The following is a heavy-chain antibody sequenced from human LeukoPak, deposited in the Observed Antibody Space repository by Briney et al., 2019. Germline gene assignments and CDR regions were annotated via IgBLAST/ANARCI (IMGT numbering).Heavy chain of an antibody. V-gene: IGHV3-7*01. CDR2: IKQDGSEK. CDR1: RFTFSSYW. Sequence: GGSLRLSCAASRFTFSSYWMSWVRQAPGKGLEWVANIKQDGSEKYYVDSVKGRFTIPRDNAKNSLYLQMNSLRAEDTAVYYCARDSGSLEAFDIWGQGTMVTVSS. D-gene: IGHD1-26*01. CDR3: ARDSGSLEAFDI. J-gene: IGHJ3*02.